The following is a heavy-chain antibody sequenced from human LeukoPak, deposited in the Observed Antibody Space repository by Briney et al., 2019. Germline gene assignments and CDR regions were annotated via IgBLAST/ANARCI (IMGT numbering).Heavy chain of an antibody. Sequence: GGSLRLSCEASGFTFGSFAMYWVRQAPGKELDWIAGIFSSGGSPHYADSVKGRFTISRDNSKNTVYLQINSLRAEDTAVYYCGKTTAGYSSGQKPAWPVDYWGQGTLVTVSS. CDR1: GFTFGSFA. CDR2: IFSSGGSP. CDR3: GKTTAGYSSGQKPAWPVDY. J-gene: IGHJ4*02. D-gene: IGHD5-18*01. V-gene: IGHV3-23*01.